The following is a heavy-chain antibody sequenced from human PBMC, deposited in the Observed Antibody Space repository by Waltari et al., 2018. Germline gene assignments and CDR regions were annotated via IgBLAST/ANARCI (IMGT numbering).Heavy chain of an antibody. CDR1: DDSISREYY. Sequence: QVQPQESGAGLVKPSETLSLTCTVFDDSISREYYWGWSRQPPGKGREGIGTILQDGRPYYNPSLKSRVTPSVDPSKTQFSLKLSSVTAADTAVYYCASRVTATHYYFDHWGQGTLVTVSS. V-gene: IGHV4-38-2*02. CDR3: ASRVTATHYYFDH. J-gene: IGHJ4*02. CDR2: ILQDGRP. D-gene: IGHD2-15*01.